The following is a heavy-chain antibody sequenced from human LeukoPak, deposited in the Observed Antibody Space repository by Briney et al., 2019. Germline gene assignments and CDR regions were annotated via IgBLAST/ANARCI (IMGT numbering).Heavy chain of an antibody. Sequence: GASVKVSCKASGGTFSSYAISWVRQAPGQGLEWMGWINPNSGGTNYAQKFQGRVTMTRDTSISTAYMELSRLRSDDAAVYYCASDDSSGYYPTYYFDYWGQGTLVTVSS. CDR1: GGTFSSYA. CDR3: ASDDSSGYYPTYYFDY. V-gene: IGHV1-2*02. D-gene: IGHD3-22*01. J-gene: IGHJ4*02. CDR2: INPNSGGT.